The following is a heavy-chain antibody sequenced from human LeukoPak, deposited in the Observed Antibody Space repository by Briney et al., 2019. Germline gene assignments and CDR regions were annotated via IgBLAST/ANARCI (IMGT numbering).Heavy chain of an antibody. D-gene: IGHD2-2*02. Sequence: ASVKVSCKASGYTFTSYGISWVRQAPGQGLEWMGWISAYNGNTNYAQKLQGRVTMTTDTSTSTAYMELRSLRSDDTAVYYCARDYCSSTSCYSWIWGQGTLVTVSS. CDR3: ARDYCSSTSCYSWI. V-gene: IGHV1-18*01. CDR1: GYTFTSYG. CDR2: ISAYNGNT. J-gene: IGHJ4*02.